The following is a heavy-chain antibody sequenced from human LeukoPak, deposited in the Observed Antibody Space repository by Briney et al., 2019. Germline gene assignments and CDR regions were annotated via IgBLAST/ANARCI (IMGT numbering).Heavy chain of an antibody. V-gene: IGHV3-23*01. CDR3: ARDPHVYSSSWGDAFDI. J-gene: IGHJ3*02. Sequence: GGSLRLSCAASGFTFSSYAMSWVRQAPGKGLEWVSAISGSGGSTYYADSVKGRFTISRDNSKNTLYLQMNSLRAEDTAVYYCARDPHVYSSSWGDAFDIWGQGTMVTVSS. CDR1: GFTFSSYA. CDR2: ISGSGGST. D-gene: IGHD6-13*01.